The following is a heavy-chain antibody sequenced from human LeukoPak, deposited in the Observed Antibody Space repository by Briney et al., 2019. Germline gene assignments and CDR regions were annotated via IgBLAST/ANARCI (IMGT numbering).Heavy chain of an antibody. Sequence: GGSLRLSCAASGFTVSASYMCWVRQAPGKGLEWVSVIYSGGSTYHADSVKGRFTISRNNSKNTLFLQMNSLRAEDTAVYYCAKIGAAYFEYWGQGIMVTVSS. CDR3: AKIGAAYFEY. D-gene: IGHD6-13*01. CDR1: GFTVSASY. J-gene: IGHJ4*02. CDR2: IYSGGST. V-gene: IGHV3-53*01.